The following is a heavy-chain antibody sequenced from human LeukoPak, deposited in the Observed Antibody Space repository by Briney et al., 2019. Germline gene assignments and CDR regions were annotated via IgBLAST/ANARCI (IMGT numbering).Heavy chain of an antibody. Sequence: ASVKVSCKASGYTFTSYGISWVRQAPGQGLEWMGWISAYNGNTNYAQKLQGRVTMTTDTSTSTAYVELRSLRSDDTAVYYCAREAPYYDILTGYSKDAFDIWGQGTMVTVSS. CDR1: GYTFTSYG. V-gene: IGHV1-18*01. D-gene: IGHD3-9*01. J-gene: IGHJ3*02. CDR2: ISAYNGNT. CDR3: AREAPYYDILTGYSKDAFDI.